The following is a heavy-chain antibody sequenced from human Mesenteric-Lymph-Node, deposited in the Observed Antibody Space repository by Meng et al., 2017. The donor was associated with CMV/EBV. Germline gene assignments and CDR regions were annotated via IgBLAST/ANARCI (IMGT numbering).Heavy chain of an antibody. CDR3: ARETMVRGAFDY. V-gene: IGHV4-39*02. D-gene: IGHD3-10*01. Sequence: SETLSLTCIVSDGSIGSSSYYWGWIRQPPGKGLEWIGSIYYSGNTNYNPSLRSRVTISVDTSKNQFSLKLSSVTAADTAVYYCARETMVRGAFDYWGQGTLVTVSS. CDR1: DGSIGSSSYY. J-gene: IGHJ4*02. CDR2: IYYSGNT.